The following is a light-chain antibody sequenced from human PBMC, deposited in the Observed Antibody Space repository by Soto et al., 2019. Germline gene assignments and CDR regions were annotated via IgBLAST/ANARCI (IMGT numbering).Light chain of an antibody. CDR1: SSDIGAYDH. CDR3: ISYTVSRSYV. J-gene: IGLJ1*01. V-gene: IGLV2-14*01. CDR2: SVS. Sequence: QSVLTQPASVSGSPGQSITISCSGTSSDIGAYDHVAWFQQFPGKTPKIMIYSVSNRPSGVSYRFSGSKSGNTASLTISGLQAEDEADYYCISYTVSRSYVFGTGTKVTVL.